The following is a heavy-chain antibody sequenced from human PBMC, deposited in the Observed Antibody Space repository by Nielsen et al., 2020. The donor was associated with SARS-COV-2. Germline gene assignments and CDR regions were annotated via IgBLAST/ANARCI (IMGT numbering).Heavy chain of an antibody. J-gene: IGHJ3*02. CDR1: GGSFSGYY. CDR3: ARGPYDILTGYYVPDDAFDI. CDR2: INHSGST. V-gene: IGHV4-34*01. D-gene: IGHD3-9*01. Sequence: SETLSLTCAVYGGSFSGYYWSWIRQPPGKGLEWIGEINHSGSTNYNPSLKSRVTISVDTSKNQFSLKLSSVTAADTAVYYCARGPYDILTGYYVPDDAFDIWGQGTMVTVSS.